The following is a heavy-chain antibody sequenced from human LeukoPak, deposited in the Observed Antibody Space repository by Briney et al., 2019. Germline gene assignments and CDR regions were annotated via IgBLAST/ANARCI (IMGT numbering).Heavy chain of an antibody. V-gene: IGHV3-7*05. D-gene: IGHD2-2*01. CDR3: TRIIVEVPGVSDYCDY. Sequence: GGSLRLSCAAPGFTLSSHWMYWVRQAPGKGLEWVANISPDGSATYYVDSVKGRFTISRDNAKNSLYLQMNSLRAEDTAVYYCTRIIVEVPGVSDYCDYWGQGTLVTVSS. CDR2: ISPDGSAT. J-gene: IGHJ4*02. CDR1: GFTLSSHW.